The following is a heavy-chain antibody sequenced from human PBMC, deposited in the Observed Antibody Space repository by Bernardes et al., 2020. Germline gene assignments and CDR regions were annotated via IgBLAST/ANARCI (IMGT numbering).Heavy chain of an antibody. D-gene: IGHD6-19*01. J-gene: IGHJ4*02. CDR1: GFTFGDYW. CDR3: AKGDGWLTSS. Sequence: GGSLRLSCAASGFTFGDYWMSWVRQAPGKGLEWVAIIKQDGSEEYYVDSVRGRFTISRDNAANSLFLQMNTLRVEDTGVYFCAKGDGWLTSSWGQGTLVTVSS. V-gene: IGHV3-7*01. CDR2: IKQDGSEE.